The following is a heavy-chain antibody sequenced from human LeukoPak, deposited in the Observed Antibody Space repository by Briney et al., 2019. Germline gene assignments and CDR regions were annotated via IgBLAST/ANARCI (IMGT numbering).Heavy chain of an antibody. CDR1: GYTCTSYG. CDR2: ISAYNGNT. D-gene: IGHD6-13*01. Sequence: ASVKVSCKASGYTCTSYGISWVRQAPGQGLEWMGWISAYNGNTNYAQKLQGRVTMTTDTSTSTAYMELRSLRSDDTAVYYCARDFTRSYSNSYFDYWGQGTLVTVSS. V-gene: IGHV1-18*01. CDR3: ARDFTRSYSNSYFDY. J-gene: IGHJ4*02.